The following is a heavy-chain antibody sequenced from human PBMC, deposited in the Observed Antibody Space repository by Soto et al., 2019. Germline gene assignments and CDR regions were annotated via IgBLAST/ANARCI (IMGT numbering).Heavy chain of an antibody. CDR1: GYTFLNYA. CDR2: VNPSNGYT. Sequence: QVQLVQSGAEVRKPGASVKLSCKTSGYTFLNYAIHWVRQAPGQGLEWMGWVNPSNGYTRYSENFQARLSLTRDTSANTAYMELTSLRSADTAVYYCARRLSAFDVWGQGTVVTVSS. V-gene: IGHV1-3*01. CDR3: ARRLSAFDV. J-gene: IGHJ3*01.